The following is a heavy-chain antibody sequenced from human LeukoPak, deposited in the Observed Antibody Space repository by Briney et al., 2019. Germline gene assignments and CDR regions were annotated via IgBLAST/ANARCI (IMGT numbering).Heavy chain of an antibody. J-gene: IGHJ4*02. CDR3: AGELRFLEWLLPIGY. CDR2: IKQDGSRI. V-gene: IGHV3-7*01. CDR1: GITFSSYW. Sequence: GGSLRLSCAASGITFSSYWMSWVRQAPEKGLEWVANIKQDGSRIYYVDSVKGRFTISRDNAKNSLYLQMSSLRADDTAVYYCAGELRFLEWLLPIGYWGQGTLVTVSS. D-gene: IGHD3-3*01.